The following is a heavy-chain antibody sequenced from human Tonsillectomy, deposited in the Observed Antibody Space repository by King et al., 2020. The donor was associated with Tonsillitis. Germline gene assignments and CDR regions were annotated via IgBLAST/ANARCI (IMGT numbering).Heavy chain of an antibody. D-gene: IGHD6-19*01. CDR2: NYYSGST. V-gene: IGHV4-30-4*01. Sequence: VQLQESGPGLVKPSQTLSLTCTVSGGSISSGDCYWSWIRQPPGKGLEWLGYNYYSGSTYYNPSLKSRLTISVDTSKNQFSLKLSSVTAADTAVYYCARHSSGWLFDYWGQGTLVTVSS. CDR3: ARHSSGWLFDY. J-gene: IGHJ4*02. CDR1: GGSISSGDCY.